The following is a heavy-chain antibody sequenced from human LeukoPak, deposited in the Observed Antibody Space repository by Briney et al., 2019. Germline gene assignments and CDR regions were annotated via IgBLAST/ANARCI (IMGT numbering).Heavy chain of an antibody. Sequence: ASVKVSCKASGYTFTGYYMHWVRQAPGQRLEWMGWINPNSGGTNYAQKFQGRVTMTRDTSISTAYMELSRLRSDDTAVYYCGRGLGILYSSVEEDYWGQGTLVTVSS. D-gene: IGHD6-19*01. CDR3: GRGLGILYSSVEEDY. CDR1: GYTFTGYY. J-gene: IGHJ4*02. CDR2: INPNSGGT. V-gene: IGHV1-2*02.